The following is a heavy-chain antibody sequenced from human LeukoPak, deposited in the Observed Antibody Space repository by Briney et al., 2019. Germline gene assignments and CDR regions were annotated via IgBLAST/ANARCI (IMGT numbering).Heavy chain of an antibody. CDR3: ARDEYSGLYYYMDV. D-gene: IGHD5-12*01. CDR2: IGSTTNSI. CDR1: GFSFSSYE. Sequence: GGSLRLSCAASGFSFSSYEMNWVRQAPRKGLEWVSYIGSTTNSIYYADSVKGRFTISRDNAKKSLHLQMNSLRAEDTAVYYCARDEYSGLYYYMDVWGKGTRVTVSS. V-gene: IGHV3-48*03. J-gene: IGHJ6*03.